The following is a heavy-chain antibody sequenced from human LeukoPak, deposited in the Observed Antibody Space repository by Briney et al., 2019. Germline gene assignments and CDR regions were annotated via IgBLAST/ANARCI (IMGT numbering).Heavy chain of an antibody. CDR1: GFTFSSYG. V-gene: IGHV3-30*18. CDR3: AKGAIYCSGGSCYSGLDY. Sequence: GRSLRLSCAASGFTFSSYGMHWVRQAPGKGLEWVAVISYDGSNKYYADSVKGRFTISRDNSKNTLYLQMNSLRAEDTAVYYCAKGAIYCSGGSCYSGLDYWGQGTLVTVSS. J-gene: IGHJ4*02. CDR2: ISYDGSNK. D-gene: IGHD2-15*01.